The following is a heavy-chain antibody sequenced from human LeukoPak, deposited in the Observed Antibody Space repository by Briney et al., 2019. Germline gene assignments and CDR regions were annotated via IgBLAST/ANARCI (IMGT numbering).Heavy chain of an antibody. CDR2: INHSGRT. CDR1: GGSFSGHY. D-gene: IGHD6-13*01. Sequence: SETLSLTCAVHGGSFSGHYWSWIRQPPGKGLEWIGEINHSGRTNYNSSLKSRVTISVDTSKNQFSLRLSSVTAADTAVYYCARVTGYVMEDYFDYWGQGTLVTVSS. CDR3: ARVTGYVMEDYFDY. J-gene: IGHJ4*02. V-gene: IGHV4-34*01.